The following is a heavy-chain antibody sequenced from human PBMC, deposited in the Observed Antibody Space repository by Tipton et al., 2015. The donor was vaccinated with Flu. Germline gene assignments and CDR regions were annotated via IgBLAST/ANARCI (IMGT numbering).Heavy chain of an antibody. J-gene: IGHJ4*02. CDR3: ARGGRHYGSGSYGY. V-gene: IGHV3-30*04. CDR2: ISYDGSNK. Sequence: SLRLSCAASGFTFSSYAMHWVRQAPGKGLEWVAVISYDGSNKYYADSVKGRFTISRDNSKNTLYLQMNSLRAEDTAVYYCARGGRHYGSGSYGYWGQGTLVTVSS. D-gene: IGHD3-10*01. CDR1: GFTFSSYA.